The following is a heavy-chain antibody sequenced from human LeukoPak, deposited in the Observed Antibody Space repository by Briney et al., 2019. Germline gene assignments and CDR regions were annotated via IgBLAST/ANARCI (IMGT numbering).Heavy chain of an antibody. Sequence: ASVKVSCKASGYTFTGYYMHWVRQAPGQGLEWMGWINPNSGGTNYAQKFQGRVTMTRDTSISTAYMELSRLRSDDTAVYYCAESTLGYCSGGSCTGWFDPWGQGTLVTVSS. V-gene: IGHV1-2*02. CDR2: INPNSGGT. D-gene: IGHD2-15*01. CDR1: GYTFTGYY. CDR3: AESTLGYCSGGSCTGWFDP. J-gene: IGHJ5*02.